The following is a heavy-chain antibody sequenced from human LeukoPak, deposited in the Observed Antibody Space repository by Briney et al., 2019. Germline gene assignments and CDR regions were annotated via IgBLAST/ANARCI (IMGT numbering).Heavy chain of an antibody. V-gene: IGHV1-69*05. J-gene: IGHJ4*02. CDR3: ARAGWEQLAPTHYYFDY. D-gene: IGHD6-6*01. CDR1: GGTFSSYA. Sequence: SVKVSCKASGGTFSSYAISWVRQAPGQGLEWMGGIIPIFGTANYAQKFQGRVTITTDESTSTAYMELSSLRSEDTAVYYCARAGWEQLAPTHYYFDYWGQGTLVTVSS. CDR2: IIPIFGTA.